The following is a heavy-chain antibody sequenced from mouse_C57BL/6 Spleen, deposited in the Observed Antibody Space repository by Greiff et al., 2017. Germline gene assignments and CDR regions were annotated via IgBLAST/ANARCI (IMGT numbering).Heavy chain of an antibody. Sequence: QVQLQQSGAELARPGASVKMSCKASGYTFTSYTMHWVKQRPGKGLEWIGYINPSCGSTKYNQKFKDKATLTADKSSSTAYMQLSSLTSEDSAVXYCARGISHYYGSGSDYAMDYWGQGTTVTVSS. D-gene: IGHD1-1*01. J-gene: IGHJ4*01. V-gene: IGHV1-4*01. CDR2: INPSCGST. CDR3: ARGISHYYGSGSDYAMDY. CDR1: GYTFTSYT.